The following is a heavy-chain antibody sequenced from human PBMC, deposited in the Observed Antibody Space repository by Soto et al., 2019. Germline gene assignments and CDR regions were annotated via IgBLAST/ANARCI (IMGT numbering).Heavy chain of an antibody. J-gene: IGHJ4*01. Sequence: SQTLSLTCAITGDSVSSNSAGWSWVRQSPSRGLEWLGRTYYRSKWYYEYTVSVRGRITINPDTSKNQYSLQLNSVTPEDTAVYFCARGEQYSGRIFDYWGQGTLVTVSS. CDR1: GDSVSSNSAG. CDR2: TYYRSKWYY. CDR3: ARGEQYSGRIFDY. V-gene: IGHV6-1*01. D-gene: IGHD1-26*01.